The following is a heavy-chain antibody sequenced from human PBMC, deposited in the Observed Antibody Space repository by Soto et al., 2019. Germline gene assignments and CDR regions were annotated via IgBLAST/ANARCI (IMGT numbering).Heavy chain of an antibody. CDR1: GFTFSSYA. CDR2: ISGSGGST. V-gene: IGHV3-23*01. CDR3: AKDRYSNYGGADYYYYGMDV. Sequence: LRLSCAASGFTFSSYAMSWVRQAPGKGLEWVSAISGSGGSTYYADSVKGRFTISRDNSKNTLYLQMNILRAEDTSVYYCAKDRYSNYGGADYYYYGMDVWGQVPTVTFSS. J-gene: IGHJ6*02. D-gene: IGHD4-4*01.